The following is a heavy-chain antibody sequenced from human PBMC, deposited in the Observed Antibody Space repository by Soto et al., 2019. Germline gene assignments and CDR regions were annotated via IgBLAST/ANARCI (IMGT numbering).Heavy chain of an antibody. CDR2: INHSGST. CDR3: ARGRILEWLTAFNYYYGMDV. Sequence: SETLSLTCAVYGGSFSGYYWSWIRQPPGKGLEWIGEINHSGSTNYNPSLKSRVTISVDTSKNQFSLKLSSVTAADTAVYYCARGRILEWLTAFNYYYGMDVWGQGTTVTVSS. J-gene: IGHJ6*02. V-gene: IGHV4-34*01. CDR1: GGSFSGYY. D-gene: IGHD3-3*01.